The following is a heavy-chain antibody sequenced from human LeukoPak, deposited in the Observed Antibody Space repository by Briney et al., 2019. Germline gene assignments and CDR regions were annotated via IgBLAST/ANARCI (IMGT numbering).Heavy chain of an antibody. J-gene: IGHJ4*02. D-gene: IGHD3-10*01. CDR2: INHSGST. CDR1: GGSFSGYY. V-gene: IGHV4-34*01. Sequence: PSETLSLTCAVYGGSFSGYYWSWIRQPPGKGLEWIGEINHSGSTNYNPSLKSRVTISVDTSKTQFSLKLSSVTAADTAVYYCARAGRFMVRGAPFDYWGQGTLVTVSS. CDR3: ARAGRFMVRGAPFDY.